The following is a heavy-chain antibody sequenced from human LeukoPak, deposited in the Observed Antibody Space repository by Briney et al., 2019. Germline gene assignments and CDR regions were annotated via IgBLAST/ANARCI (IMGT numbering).Heavy chain of an antibody. CDR1: GVSISSNNYY. V-gene: IGHV4-39*01. CDR2: IYYRGST. D-gene: IGHD2-21*02. Sequence: PSETLSLTCSVSGVSISSNNYYWGWIRQPPGKGLEWIGSIYYRGSTYYNPSLKSRVTISIDTSKNQFSLKLSPVTAADTAVYYCARRIVVVTALHFDYWGQGTLVTVSS. J-gene: IGHJ4*02. CDR3: ARRIVVVTALHFDY.